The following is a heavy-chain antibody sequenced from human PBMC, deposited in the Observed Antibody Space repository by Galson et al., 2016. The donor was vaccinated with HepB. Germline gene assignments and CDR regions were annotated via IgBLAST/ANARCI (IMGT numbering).Heavy chain of an antibody. Sequence: SLRLSCAASGFTFDGSSIHWVRQASGKGLEWVDRIRSKRDNYATAYTASVRGRLTISRDDSKNTAYLQMNSLKTEDTAVYYCARGSGHPTFDYWGQGTLVTVSS. J-gene: IGHJ4*02. CDR3: ARGSGHPTFDY. CDR2: IRSKRDNYAT. V-gene: IGHV3-73*01. CDR1: GFTFDGSS. D-gene: IGHD3-10*01.